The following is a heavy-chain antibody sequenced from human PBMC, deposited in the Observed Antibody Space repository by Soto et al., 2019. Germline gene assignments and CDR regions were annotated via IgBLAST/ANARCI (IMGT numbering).Heavy chain of an antibody. D-gene: IGHD3-9*01. CDR1: GFTFSSYS. V-gene: IGHV3-21*01. CDR3: ARDPASHYDILTGYYNGHFDY. CDR2: ISSSSSYI. J-gene: IGHJ4*02. Sequence: GGSLRLSCAASGFTFSSYSMNWVRQAPGKGLEWVSSISSSSSYIYYADSVKGRFTISRDNAKNSLYLQMNSLRAEDTAVYYCARDPASHYDILTGYYNGHFDYWGQGTLVTVSS.